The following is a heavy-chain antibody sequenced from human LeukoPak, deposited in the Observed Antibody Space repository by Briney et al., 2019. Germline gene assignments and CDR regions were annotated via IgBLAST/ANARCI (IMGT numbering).Heavy chain of an antibody. J-gene: IGHJ4*02. V-gene: IGHV3-9*01. Sequence: GGSLRLSCAASGFTFDDYAMHWVRQAPGKGLEWVSGISWNSGSIGYADSVKGRFTISRDNAKNSLYLQMNSLRAEDTALYYCAKDLKAVAGPSIDYWGQGTLVTVSS. D-gene: IGHD6-19*01. CDR2: ISWNSGSI. CDR3: AKDLKAVAGPSIDY. CDR1: GFTFDDYA.